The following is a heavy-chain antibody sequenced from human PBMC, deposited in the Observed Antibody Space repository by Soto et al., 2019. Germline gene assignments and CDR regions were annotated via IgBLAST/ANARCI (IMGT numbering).Heavy chain of an antibody. CDR1: GFSFSISP. D-gene: IGHD7-27*01. CDR2: ISYDGTNK. Sequence: QPGGSLRLSCAASGFSFSISPMHWVRQAPGKGPEWVALISYDGTNKFYADSVKGRFTISRDNSKSTLYLQVDSLRPEDAAVYYCARDPKTSGGQHWAFNYFDSWGQGTL. J-gene: IGHJ4*02. V-gene: IGHV3-30-3*01. CDR3: ARDPKTSGGQHWAFNYFDS.